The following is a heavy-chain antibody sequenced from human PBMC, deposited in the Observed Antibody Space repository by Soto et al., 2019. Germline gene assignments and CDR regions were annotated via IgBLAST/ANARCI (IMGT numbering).Heavy chain of an antibody. CDR3: ANGFHSSSWYSFDC. J-gene: IGHJ4*02. CDR1: GFTFSIYA. D-gene: IGHD6-13*01. Sequence: QAGGSLRLSCAASGFTFSIYAMSWVRQAPGKGLEWVSAISSSGDSTYYADSVKGRFTISRDNSMTTLFLQVNSLRAEDTAVYYCANGFHSSSWYSFDCWGQGTLVTVSS. V-gene: IGHV3-23*01. CDR2: ISSSGDST.